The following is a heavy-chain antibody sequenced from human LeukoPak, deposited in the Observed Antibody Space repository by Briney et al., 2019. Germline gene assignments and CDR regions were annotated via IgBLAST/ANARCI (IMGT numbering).Heavy chain of an antibody. CDR1: GFTFSSYD. CDR2: IGTAGDT. CDR3: ARTPGAYYYDSSGYYYRGFPRNDWYFDL. V-gene: IGHV3-13*01. Sequence: GGSLRLSCAASGFTFSSYDMHWVRQATGKGLEWVSAIGTAGDTYYPGSVKGRFTISRENAKNSLYLQMNSLRAGDTAVYYCARTPGAYYYDSSGYYYRGFPRNDWYFDLWGRGTLVTVSS. J-gene: IGHJ2*01. D-gene: IGHD3-22*01.